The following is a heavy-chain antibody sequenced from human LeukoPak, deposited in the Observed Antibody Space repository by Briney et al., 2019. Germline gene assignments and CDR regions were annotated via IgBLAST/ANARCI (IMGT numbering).Heavy chain of an antibody. CDR3: AGGTTNTKGAFDM. Sequence: ASVKVSCKASGYTFTNYYIHWVRQAPGQGLEWMGIINPSGSSTSYAQKFQGRVTMTRDTSTSTVYMELSSLRSEDTAVYYCAGGTTNTKGAFDMWGQGTTVTLSS. D-gene: IGHD2-8*01. CDR2: INPSGSST. CDR1: GYTFTNYY. J-gene: IGHJ3*02. V-gene: IGHV1-46*01.